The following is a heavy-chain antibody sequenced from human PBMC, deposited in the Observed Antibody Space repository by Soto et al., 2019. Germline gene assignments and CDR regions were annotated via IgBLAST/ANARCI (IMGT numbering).Heavy chain of an antibody. V-gene: IGHV4-34*01. CDR1: GGSFSGYY. CDR2: INHSGST. D-gene: IGHD2-15*01. CDR3: ARVDGVGAARTYYYYYGMDV. J-gene: IGHJ6*02. Sequence: QLQLQQWGAGLLKPSETLSLTCAVYGGSFSGYYWSLIRQPPGKGLEWIGEINHSGSTNYNPSLKSRVAISVDTSQNQFCLMVSSVTAADTAVYYCARVDGVGAARTYYYYYGMDVWGQGTTVTVSS.